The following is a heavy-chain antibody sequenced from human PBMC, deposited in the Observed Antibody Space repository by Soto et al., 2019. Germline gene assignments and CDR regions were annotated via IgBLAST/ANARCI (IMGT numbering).Heavy chain of an antibody. J-gene: IGHJ6*02. Sequence: PGESLKISCKGSGYTFTTYWIGWVRQMPGKGLDWMGIIFPGDSDTRYNPSFQGQVTISVDKSISTAYLQWSSLKASDTAIYYCATLGEVAGVARFQNGLDVWGQGTTVTVSS. D-gene: IGHD3-16*01. CDR2: IFPGDSDT. CDR1: GYTFTTYW. CDR3: ATLGEVAGVARFQNGLDV. V-gene: IGHV5-51*01.